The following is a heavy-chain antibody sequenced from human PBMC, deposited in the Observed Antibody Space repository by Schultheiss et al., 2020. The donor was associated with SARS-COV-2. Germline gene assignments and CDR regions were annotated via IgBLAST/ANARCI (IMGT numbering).Heavy chain of an antibody. CDR1: GGSISSSSYY. Sequence: SETLSLTCTVSGGSISSSSYYWGWIRQPPGKGLEWIGSIYHSGSTYYNPSLKSRVTISVDTSKNQFSLKLSSVTAADTAVYYCARHQTYYGSGSYYEIWGQGTMVTVSS. CDR2: IYHSGST. J-gene: IGHJ3*02. V-gene: IGHV4-39*01. CDR3: ARHQTYYGSGSYYEI. D-gene: IGHD3-10*01.